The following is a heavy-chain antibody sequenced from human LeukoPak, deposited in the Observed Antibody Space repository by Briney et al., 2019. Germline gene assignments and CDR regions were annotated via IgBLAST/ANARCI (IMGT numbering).Heavy chain of an antibody. D-gene: IGHD2-21*01. J-gene: IGHJ4*02. CDR2: IKPKTDGETT. CDR1: GFTFSNGW. CDR3: ITPLPYSAQ. Sequence: PGGSLRLSCVVSGFTFSNGWMSWVRQAPGKGLEWVGRIKPKTDGETTEYAAPVKGRFSISRDDSKNMLYLQMNSLKTEDTAVYYCITPLPYSAQGGQGTLVTVSS. V-gene: IGHV3-15*01.